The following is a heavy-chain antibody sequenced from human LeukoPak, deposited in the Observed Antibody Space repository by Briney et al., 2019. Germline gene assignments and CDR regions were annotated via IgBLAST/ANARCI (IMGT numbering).Heavy chain of an antibody. CDR2: IRYDGSNK. J-gene: IGHJ4*02. D-gene: IGHD5-18*01. CDR1: GFTFSSYG. V-gene: IGHV3-30*02. CDR3: AKDASGIQLWIDY. Sequence: GGSLRLSCAASGFTFSSYGMHWVRQAPGKGLEWVAFIRYDGSNKYYADSVKGRFTISRDNSKNTLYLQMNSLRAEDTAVYYCAKDASGIQLWIDYWGQGTLVTVSS.